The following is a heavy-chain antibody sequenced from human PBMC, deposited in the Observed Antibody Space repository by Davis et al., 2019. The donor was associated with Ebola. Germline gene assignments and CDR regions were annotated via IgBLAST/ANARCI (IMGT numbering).Heavy chain of an antibody. CDR3: AILQEEGSYDFWSGYYRNWFDP. CDR2: IYYSGST. J-gene: IGHJ5*02. D-gene: IGHD3-3*01. Sequence: PSETLSLTCTVSGGSISSHYWSWIRQPPGKGLEWIGYIYYSGSTNYNPSLKSRVTISVDTSKNQFSLKLSSVTAADTAVYYCAILQEEGSYDFWSGYYRNWFDPWGQGTLVTVSS. CDR1: GGSISSHY. V-gene: IGHV4-59*11.